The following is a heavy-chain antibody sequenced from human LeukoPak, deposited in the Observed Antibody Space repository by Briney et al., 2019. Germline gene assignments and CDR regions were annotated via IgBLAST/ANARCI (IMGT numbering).Heavy chain of an antibody. V-gene: IGHV1-69*04. CDR2: IIPILGIA. CDR1: GGTFSSYA. Sequence: GTSVKASCKASGGTFSSYAIIWVRQAPGQGLEWMGRIIPILGIANYAQKFQGRVTITADKSTSTAYMELSSLRSEDTAVYYCARVRPPHAFDIWGQGTMVTVSS. J-gene: IGHJ3*02. CDR3: ARVRPPHAFDI.